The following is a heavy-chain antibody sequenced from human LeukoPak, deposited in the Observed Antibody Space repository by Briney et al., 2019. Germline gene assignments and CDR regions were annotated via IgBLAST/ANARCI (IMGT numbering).Heavy chain of an antibody. D-gene: IGHD3-3*01. V-gene: IGHV4-59*01. Sequence: PSETLSLTCLVSGEPISSYYWSWIRQAQGRGPEYIGNVYYNGNTNYNPSLKSRVAISVDASKNQFSLKVDSVTTADTAVYYCARGDYDFWSGNWRFDTWGQGTLVTVSS. CDR3: ARGDYDFWSGNWRFDT. CDR2: VYYNGNT. J-gene: IGHJ4*02. CDR1: GEPISSYY.